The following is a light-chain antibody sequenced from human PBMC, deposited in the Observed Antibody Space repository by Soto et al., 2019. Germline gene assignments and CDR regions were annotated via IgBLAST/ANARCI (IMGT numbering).Light chain of an antibody. CDR3: QQYNNFGGT. CDR1: KSFSSSY. V-gene: IGKV3-20*01. J-gene: IGKJ3*01. CDR2: GAS. Sequence: EIVLTQSPDTLSLSPGERATLSCRASKSFSSSYLAWYQQKPGQAPRLLIYGASSRATGIPDRFSGSGSGTDCTLTISRLEPEDFAVYYCQQYNNFGGTFGPGTKVDIK.